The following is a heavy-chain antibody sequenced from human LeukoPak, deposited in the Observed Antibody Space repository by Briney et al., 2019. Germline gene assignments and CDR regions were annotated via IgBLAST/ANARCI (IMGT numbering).Heavy chain of an antibody. J-gene: IGHJ4*02. D-gene: IGHD2-21*01. Sequence: PGGSLRPSCAASGFIFSHYSMHWVRQAPGKGLEWVTVIQNDASTENFADSVKGRFTISRDNSKNTVFLQMNSLRVEDTAVYYCARELSQIVWGGLDYGGQGTLVSVSS. V-gene: IGHV3-33*05. CDR1: GFIFSHYS. CDR3: ARELSQIVWGGLDY. CDR2: IQNDASTE.